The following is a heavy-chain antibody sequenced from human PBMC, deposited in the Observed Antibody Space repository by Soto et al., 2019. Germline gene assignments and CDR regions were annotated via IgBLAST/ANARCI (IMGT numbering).Heavy chain of an antibody. CDR3: ARYCSGGSCYSAFDI. D-gene: IGHD2-15*01. Sequence: EVQLVESGGGLVKPGGSLRLSGAASGFTFSSYGMKWVRQAPGKGLEWVSSISSSSSYIYYADSVKGRFTISKDNAKNSLYLQMNSLRAEDTAVYYCARYCSGGSCYSAFDIWGQGTMVTVSS. J-gene: IGHJ3*02. V-gene: IGHV3-21*01. CDR1: GFTFSSYG. CDR2: ISSSSSYI.